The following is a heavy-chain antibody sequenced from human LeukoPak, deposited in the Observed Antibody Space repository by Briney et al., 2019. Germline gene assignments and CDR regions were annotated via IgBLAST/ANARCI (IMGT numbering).Heavy chain of an antibody. D-gene: IGHD3-9*01. CDR1: GFTFTNYA. CDR3: AKWGDYDILTGYYVPDY. Sequence: GTSLRPSCVASGFTFTNYAMSWVRQAPGKGLEWVSAITGSDGSSYYADSVKGRFTIFRDNSKNTLYLQVNSLRAEDTAVYYCAKWGDYDILTGYYVPDYWGQGTLVTVSS. CDR2: ITGSDGSS. V-gene: IGHV3-23*01. J-gene: IGHJ4*02.